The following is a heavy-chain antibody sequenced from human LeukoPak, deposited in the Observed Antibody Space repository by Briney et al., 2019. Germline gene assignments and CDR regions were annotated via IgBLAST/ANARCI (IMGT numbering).Heavy chain of an antibody. V-gene: IGHV3-30*04. J-gene: IGHJ6*03. Sequence: GRSLRLSCAASGFTFSSYAMHWVRQAPGKGLEWVAVISYDGSNKYYADSVKGRFTIPRDNSKNTLYLQMNSLRAEDTAVYYCARDLGIVRGYYMDVWGKGTTVTVSS. CDR2: ISYDGSNK. CDR1: GFTFSSYA. D-gene: IGHD2/OR15-2a*01. CDR3: ARDLGIVRGYYMDV.